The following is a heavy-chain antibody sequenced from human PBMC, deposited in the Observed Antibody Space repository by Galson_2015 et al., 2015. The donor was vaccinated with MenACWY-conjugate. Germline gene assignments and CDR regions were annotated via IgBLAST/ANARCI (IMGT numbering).Heavy chain of an antibody. V-gene: IGHV3-21*01. J-gene: IGHJ6*03. CDR2: ITSSNNSI. CDR3: ARGPYGSGTYSTSLDYYYYYLDV. D-gene: IGHD3-10*01. Sequence: SLRLSCAASGFTFGSYSLNWVRQAPGKGLEWISSITSSNNSIFYIDSVKGRFTITRGNAKDSLYLQMNSLRVEDTAVYYCARGPYGSGTYSTSLDYYYYYLDVWGKGTAVTVSS. CDR1: GFTFGSYS.